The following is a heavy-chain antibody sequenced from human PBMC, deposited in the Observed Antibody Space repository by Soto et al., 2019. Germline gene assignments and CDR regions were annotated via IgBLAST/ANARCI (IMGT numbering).Heavy chain of an antibody. CDR1: GFTFGDYA. CDR3: TDRNCSGGSCPYDY. J-gene: IGHJ4*02. D-gene: IGHD2-15*01. V-gene: IGHV3-49*05. CDR2: IRSKAYGGTT. Sequence: EVQLVESGGGLVKPGRSLRLSCTASGFTFGDYAMSWFRQAPGKGLEWVGFIRSKAYGGTTEYAASVKGRFTISRDDSKSIAYLQMNSLNTEDTAVYYCTDRNCSGGSCPYDYWGQGTLVTVSS.